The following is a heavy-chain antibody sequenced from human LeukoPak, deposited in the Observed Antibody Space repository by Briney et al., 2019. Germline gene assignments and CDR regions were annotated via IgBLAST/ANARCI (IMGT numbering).Heavy chain of an antibody. CDR3: ARGSVVVTAIPAEHFDY. Sequence: SETLSLICTVSGGSISSYYWSWIRQPAGKGLEWIGRIYTSGSTNYNPSLKSRVTMSVDTSKNQFSLKLSSVTAADTAVYYCARGSVVVTAIPAEHFDYWGQGTLVTVSS. J-gene: IGHJ4*02. CDR1: GGSISSYY. D-gene: IGHD2-21*02. CDR2: IYTSGST. V-gene: IGHV4-4*07.